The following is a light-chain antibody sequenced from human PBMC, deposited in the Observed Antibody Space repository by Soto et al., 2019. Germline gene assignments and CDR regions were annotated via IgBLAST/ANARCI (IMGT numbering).Light chain of an antibody. Sequence: QSVLTQPPSASGTHGQRVTISYSGSSSNVENNFLNWYRHLPGTAPKLLIYNDNQRPSGVPDRFSGSKSGTSASLAISGLHSDDEADYYCAVWDDSLNGLLFGGGTKLTVL. V-gene: IGLV1-44*01. J-gene: IGLJ3*02. CDR3: AVWDDSLNGLL. CDR1: SSNVENNF. CDR2: NDN.